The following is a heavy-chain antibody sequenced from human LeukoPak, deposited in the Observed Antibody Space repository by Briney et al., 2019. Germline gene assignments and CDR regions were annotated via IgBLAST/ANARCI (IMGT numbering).Heavy chain of an antibody. J-gene: IGHJ4*02. CDR1: GGSISSGGYY. V-gene: IGHV4-30-2*01. CDR2: IYHSGST. Sequence: SETLSLTCTVSGGSISSGGYYWSWIRQPPGKGLEWIGYIYHSGSTYYNPSLKSRVTISVDRSKNQFSLKLSSVTAADTAVYYCATAYCSSTSCYEVTGLVYWGQGTPVTVSS. CDR3: ATAYCSSTSCYEVTGLVY. D-gene: IGHD2-2*01.